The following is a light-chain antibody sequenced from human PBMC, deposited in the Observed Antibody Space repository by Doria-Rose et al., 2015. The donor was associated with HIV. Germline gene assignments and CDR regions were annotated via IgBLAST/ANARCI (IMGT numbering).Light chain of an antibody. V-gene: IGKV4-1*01. Sequence: TQSPESLGMSLGERATLNCKSNQSLLYTSKNYLAWYQQKPGQPPKLLIYCVSTRQSGFPARFSGSGSGTDFTLTISSLEAEDVAVYYCQQYYDTPSFGPGTTLDIK. CDR1: QSLLYTSKNY. J-gene: IGKJ3*01. CDR2: CVS. CDR3: QQYYDTPS.